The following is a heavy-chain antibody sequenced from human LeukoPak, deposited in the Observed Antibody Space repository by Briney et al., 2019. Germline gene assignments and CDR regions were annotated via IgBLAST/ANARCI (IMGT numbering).Heavy chain of an antibody. CDR3: AKDRIVVIRPNWFDP. Sequence: GGSLRLSCAASGFTFSSYGMHWVRQAPGKGLEWVAFIRYDGSNKYYADSVKGRFTISRDNSRNTLYLQMNSLRAEDTAVYYCAKDRIVVIRPNWFDPWGQGTLVTVSS. D-gene: IGHD2-21*01. CDR2: IRYDGSNK. J-gene: IGHJ5*02. V-gene: IGHV3-30*02. CDR1: GFTFSSYG.